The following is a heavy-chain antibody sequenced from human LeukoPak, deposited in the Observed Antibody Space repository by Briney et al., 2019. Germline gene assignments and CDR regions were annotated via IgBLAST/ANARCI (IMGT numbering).Heavy chain of an antibody. J-gene: IGHJ3*02. D-gene: IGHD1-1*01. V-gene: IGHV3-9*03. Sequence: PGRSLRLSCAASGFTFDDYAMHWVRQAPGKGLEWVSGISWNSGSIVYADSVKGRFTISRDNAKNSLYLQMNSLRAEDMALYYCAKAQRYNWNDGGAFDIWGQGTMVTVSS. CDR2: ISWNSGSI. CDR3: AKAQRYNWNDGGAFDI. CDR1: GFTFDDYA.